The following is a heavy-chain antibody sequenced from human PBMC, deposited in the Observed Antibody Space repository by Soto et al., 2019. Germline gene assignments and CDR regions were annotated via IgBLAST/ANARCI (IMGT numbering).Heavy chain of an antibody. CDR3: ARFVIVVVVAAAPLTLDAFDI. D-gene: IGHD2-15*01. Sequence: ASVKVSCKASGYTFTSYGISWVRQAPGQGLERMGWISAYNGNTNYAQKLQGRVTMTTDTSTSTAYMELRSLRSDDTAVYYCARFVIVVVVAAAPLTLDAFDIWGQGTMVTVSS. V-gene: IGHV1-18*01. CDR2: ISAYNGNT. J-gene: IGHJ3*02. CDR1: GYTFTSYG.